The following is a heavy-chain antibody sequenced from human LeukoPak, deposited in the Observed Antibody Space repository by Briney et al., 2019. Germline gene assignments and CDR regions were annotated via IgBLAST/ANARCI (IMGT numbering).Heavy chain of an antibody. CDR2: IYPGDSDT. CDR3: ARGRYCSSTSCSPAAFDI. J-gene: IGHJ3*02. V-gene: IGHV5-51*01. CDR1: GYSFTSYW. Sequence: GESLKISCKGSGYSFTSYWIGWVRQMPGKGLEWMGIIYPGDSDTRYSPSFQGQVTISADKSISTAYLQWSSLKASDTAMYYCARGRYCSSTSCSPAAFDIWGQGTMVTVSS. D-gene: IGHD2-2*01.